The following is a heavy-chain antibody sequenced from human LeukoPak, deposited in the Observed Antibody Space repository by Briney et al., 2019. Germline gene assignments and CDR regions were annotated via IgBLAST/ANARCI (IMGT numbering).Heavy chain of an antibody. CDR1: GFTFSSYA. V-gene: IGHV3-30-3*01. Sequence: HPGRSLRLSCAASGFTFSSYAMHWVRQAPGKGLEWVAVISYDGSNKYYADSVKGRFTISRDNSKNTLYLQMNSLRAEDTAVYYCASGPGYSSSWLGAFDIWGQGTMVTVSS. CDR3: ASGPGYSSSWLGAFDI. J-gene: IGHJ3*02. D-gene: IGHD6-13*01. CDR2: ISYDGSNK.